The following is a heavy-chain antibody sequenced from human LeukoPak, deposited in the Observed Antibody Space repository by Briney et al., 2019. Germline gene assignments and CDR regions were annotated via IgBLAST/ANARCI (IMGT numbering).Heavy chain of an antibody. D-gene: IGHD2-2*01. J-gene: IGHJ3*02. CDR3: ARDLVVPAALAAFDI. CDR2: ISSSSSYI. Sequence: GGSLRLSCAASGFTFSSYSMNWVRQAPGKGLEWVPSISSSSSYIYYADSVKGRFTISRDNAKNSLYLQMNSLRAEDTAVYYCARDLVVPAALAAFDIWGQGTMVTVSS. CDR1: GFTFSSYS. V-gene: IGHV3-21*01.